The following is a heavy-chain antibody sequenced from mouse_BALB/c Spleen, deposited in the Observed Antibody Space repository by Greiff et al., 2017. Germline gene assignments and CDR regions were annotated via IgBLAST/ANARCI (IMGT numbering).Heavy chain of an antibody. J-gene: IGHJ4*01. V-gene: IGHV3-6*02. CDR2: ISYDGSN. CDR3: ARGADGYYVYYYAMDY. CDR1: GYSITSGYY. D-gene: IGHD2-3*01. Sequence: EVKLLESGPGLVKPSQSLSLTCSVTGYSITSGYYWNWIRQFPGNKLEWMGYISYDGSNNYNPSLKNRISITRDTSKNQFFLKLNSVTTEDTATYYCARGADGYYVYYYAMDYWGQGTSVTVSS.